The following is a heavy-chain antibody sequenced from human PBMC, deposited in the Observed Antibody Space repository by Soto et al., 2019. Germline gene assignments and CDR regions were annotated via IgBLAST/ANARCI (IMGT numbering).Heavy chain of an antibody. Sequence: QVQLVQSGAEVKKPGSSVKVYCKASGGTFSSYAISWVRQAPGQGLEWMGGIIPIFGTANYAQKFQGRVTITADKSTSKAYMELSSLRSEDTAVYYCARWAMVRGDSHYYYYGMDVWGQGTTVTVSS. J-gene: IGHJ6*02. D-gene: IGHD3-10*01. CDR2: IIPIFGTA. V-gene: IGHV1-69*06. CDR1: GGTFSSYA. CDR3: ARWAMVRGDSHYYYYGMDV.